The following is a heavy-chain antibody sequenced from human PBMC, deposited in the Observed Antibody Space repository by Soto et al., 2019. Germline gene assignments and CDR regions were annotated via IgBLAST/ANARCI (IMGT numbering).Heavy chain of an antibody. CDR1: GFTFSDYY. Sequence: PGGSLRLSCAASGFTFSDYYMRWIRQAPGKGLEWVSYISSSGSTIYYADSVKGRFTISRDNAKNSLYLQMNSLRAEDTAVYYCAREYDFWSGPSSPYYYYMDVWGKGTTVTVSS. V-gene: IGHV3-11*01. D-gene: IGHD3-3*01. J-gene: IGHJ6*03. CDR3: AREYDFWSGPSSPYYYYMDV. CDR2: ISSSGSTI.